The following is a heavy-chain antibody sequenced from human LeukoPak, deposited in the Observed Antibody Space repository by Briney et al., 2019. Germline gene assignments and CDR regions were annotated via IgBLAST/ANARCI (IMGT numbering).Heavy chain of an antibody. Sequence: GGSLRLSCEASGFTFTTYSMTWVRQAPGKGLVWVSRINSDGSSTSYADSVKGRFTISRDNAKNTLNLQMNSLRAEDTAVYYCARDLGQYYDTSDNWFDPWGQGTLVTVSS. CDR2: INSDGSST. V-gene: IGHV3-74*01. CDR3: ARDLGQYYDTSDNWFDP. D-gene: IGHD3-22*01. J-gene: IGHJ5*02. CDR1: GFTFTTYS.